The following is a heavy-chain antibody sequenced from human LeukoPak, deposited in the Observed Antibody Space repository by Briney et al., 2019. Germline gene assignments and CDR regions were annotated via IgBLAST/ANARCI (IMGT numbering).Heavy chain of an antibody. J-gene: IGHJ6*02. CDR3: ARHRLTVTMIVPGVDV. D-gene: IGHD3-22*01. CDR1: GGSISSYY. V-gene: IGHV4-4*07. Sequence: SETLSLTCTVSGGSISSYYWSWVRQPAGKGLEWIGRIYTSGSTNYNPSLKSRVTMSVDTSKNQFSLKLSSVTAADTAVYYCARHRLTVTMIVPGVDVWGQGTTVTVSS. CDR2: IYTSGST.